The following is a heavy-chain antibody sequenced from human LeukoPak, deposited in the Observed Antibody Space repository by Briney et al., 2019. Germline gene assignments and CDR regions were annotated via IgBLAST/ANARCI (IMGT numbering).Heavy chain of an antibody. CDR3: ARASRGIFYYYGMDV. D-gene: IGHD3-9*01. CDR1: GFTFSSYW. V-gene: IGHV3-7*01. CDR2: IKQDGSEK. Sequence: GGSLRLSCAASGFTFSSYWMSWVRQAPGKGLEWVANIKQDGSEKYYVDSVKGRFTISRDNAKNSLYLQMNSLRAEDTAVYYCARASRGIFYYYGMDVWGQGTTVTVSS. J-gene: IGHJ6*02.